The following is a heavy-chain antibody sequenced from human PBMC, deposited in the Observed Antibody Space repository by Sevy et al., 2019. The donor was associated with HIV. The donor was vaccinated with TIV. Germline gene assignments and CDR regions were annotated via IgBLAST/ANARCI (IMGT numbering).Heavy chain of an antibody. D-gene: IGHD5-12*01. J-gene: IGHJ6*02. Sequence: GGSLRLSCAASGFTFNSYWMSWVRQAPGKGLEWVANIKQDGSEKYYVDSVKGRFTISRDNSQNSLFLQMNTLRAEDTAVCYCAREGSPYDTYYYYYGMDVWGQGTTVTVSS. CDR3: AREGSPYDTYYYYYGMDV. CDR1: GFTFNSYW. V-gene: IGHV3-7*01. CDR2: IKQDGSEK.